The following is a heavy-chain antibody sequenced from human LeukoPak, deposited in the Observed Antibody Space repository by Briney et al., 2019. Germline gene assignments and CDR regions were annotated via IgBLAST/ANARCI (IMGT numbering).Heavy chain of an antibody. CDR1: GYTFTGYY. D-gene: IGHD3-22*01. CDR2: INPNSGGT. CDR3: ARSSRYYDSSGYYYSPYYYYYGMDV. Sequence: ASVKVSCKASGYTFTGYYMHWVRQAPGQGLECIGWINPNSGGTNYAQKFQGGVTMTRDTSISTAYMELSRLRSDATAVYYCARSSRYYDSSGYYYSPYYYYYGMDVWGQGTTVTVSS. J-gene: IGHJ6*02. V-gene: IGHV1-2*02.